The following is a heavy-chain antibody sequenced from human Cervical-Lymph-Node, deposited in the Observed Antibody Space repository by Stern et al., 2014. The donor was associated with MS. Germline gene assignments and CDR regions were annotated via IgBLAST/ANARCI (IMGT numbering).Heavy chain of an antibody. J-gene: IGHJ4*02. V-gene: IGHV3-30-3*01. CDR3: ARGGRGVGLEY. Sequence: LVESGGGVVPPGRSQSLFCVPSGFTFSTYAIRWVRQALGTGLEWVAVVSYDGTQRNSTDSVKARFTISRDNSKNTLYLHMNSLRDEDTAVYFCARGGRGVGLEYWGQGALVTVSS. D-gene: IGHD3-10*01. CDR2: VSYDGTQR. CDR1: GFTFSTYA.